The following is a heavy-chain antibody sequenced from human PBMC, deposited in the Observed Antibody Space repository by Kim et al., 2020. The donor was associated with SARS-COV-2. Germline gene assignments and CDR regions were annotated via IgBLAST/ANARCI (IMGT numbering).Heavy chain of an antibody. V-gene: IGHV3-21*01. CDR1: GFTFSSYS. Sequence: GGSLRLSCAASGFTFSSYSMNWVRQAPGKGLEWVSSISSSSSYIYYADSVKGRFTISRDNAKNSLYLQMNSLRAEDTAVYYCARNGDFWSYYFDYWGQGTLVTVSS. J-gene: IGHJ4*02. D-gene: IGHD3-3*01. CDR2: ISSSSSYI. CDR3: ARNGDFWSYYFDY.